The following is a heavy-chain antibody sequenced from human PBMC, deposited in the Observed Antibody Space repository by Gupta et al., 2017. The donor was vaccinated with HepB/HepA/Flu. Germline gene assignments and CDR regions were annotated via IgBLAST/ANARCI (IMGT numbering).Heavy chain of an antibody. CDR2: IKQDGTET. Sequence: EVQLVESGGGLVQPGGSLRLSCVASGFTFRRYWMSWVRQAPGKGLEWVGNIKQDGTETHYVDSVKGRFTISRDNANNSLYLQMNSLRAEDTAVYYCARDYGVDCWGQGTLVTVSS. V-gene: IGHV3-7*01. CDR3: ARDYGVDC. CDR1: GFTFRRYW. J-gene: IGHJ4*02. D-gene: IGHD3-16*01.